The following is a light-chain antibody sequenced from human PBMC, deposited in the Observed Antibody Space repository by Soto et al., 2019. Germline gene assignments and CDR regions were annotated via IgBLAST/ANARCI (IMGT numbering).Light chain of an antibody. J-gene: IGKJ1*01. CDR3: QQYNGYSRT. Sequence: DIQMTQSPSTLSASVGDRVTITCRAGQSIGDSLAWYQQKPGKAPYLLISDVSSLERGVPSRFSGSGSGTEFTLTISSMQPDDFATFYCQQYNGYSRTFGQGTKVDIK. V-gene: IGKV1-5*01. CDR1: QSIGDS. CDR2: DVS.